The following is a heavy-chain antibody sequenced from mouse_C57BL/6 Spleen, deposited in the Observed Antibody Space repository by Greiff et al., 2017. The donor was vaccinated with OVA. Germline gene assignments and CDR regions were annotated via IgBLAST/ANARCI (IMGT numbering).Heavy chain of an antibody. CDR3: TLDPYYYAMDY. Sequence: EVQRVESGEGLVKPGGSLKLSCAASGFTFSSYAMSWVRQTPEKRLEWVAYISSGGDYIYYADTVKGRFTISRDNARNTLYLQMSSLKSEDTAMYYCTLDPYYYAMDYWGQGTSVTVSS. CDR2: ISSGGDYI. CDR1: GFTFSSYA. J-gene: IGHJ4*01. V-gene: IGHV5-9-1*02.